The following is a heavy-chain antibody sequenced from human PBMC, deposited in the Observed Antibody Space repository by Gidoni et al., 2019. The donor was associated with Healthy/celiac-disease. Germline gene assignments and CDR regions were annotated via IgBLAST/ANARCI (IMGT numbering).Heavy chain of an antibody. Sequence: QVQLQQWGAGLLKPSETLSLTCAVYGGSFSGYYWSWIRQPPGKGLEWIGEINHSGSTNYNPSLKSRVTISVDTSKNQFSLKLSSVTAADTAVYYCARSPPICSGGSCYQRGFDYWGQGTLVTVSS. V-gene: IGHV4-34*01. CDR3: ARSPPICSGGSCYQRGFDY. CDR2: INHSGST. CDR1: GGSFSGYY. D-gene: IGHD2-15*01. J-gene: IGHJ4*02.